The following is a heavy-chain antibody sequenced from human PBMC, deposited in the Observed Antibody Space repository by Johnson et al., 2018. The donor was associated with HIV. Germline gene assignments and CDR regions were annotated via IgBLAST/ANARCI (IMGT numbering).Heavy chain of an antibody. CDR2: IGTAGDT. J-gene: IGHJ3*02. CDR1: GFTFSSYD. CDR3: ARGEGYSGSYHRRDAFDI. Sequence: MLLVESGGGVVQPGGSLRLSCAASGFTFSSYDMHWVRQATGKGLEWVSAIGTAGDTYYPGSVKGRFTISRDNSKNTLYLQMNSLRAEDTAVYYCARGEGYSGSYHRRDAFDIWGQGTMVTVSS. D-gene: IGHD1-26*01. V-gene: IGHV3-13*01.